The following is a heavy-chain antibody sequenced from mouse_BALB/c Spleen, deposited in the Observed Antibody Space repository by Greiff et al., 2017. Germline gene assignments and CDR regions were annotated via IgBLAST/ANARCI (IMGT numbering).Heavy chain of an antibody. D-gene: IGHD6-1*01. CDR3: ARGLLDWFAY. V-gene: IGHV5-6-5*01. CDR1: GFTFSSYA. Sequence: EVKLEESGGGLVKPGGSLKLSCAASGFTFSSYAMSWVRQTPEKRLEWVASISSGGSTYYPDSVKGRFTISRDNARNILYLQMSSLRSEDTAMYYCARGLLDWFAYWGQGTLVTVSA. J-gene: IGHJ3*01. CDR2: ISSGGST.